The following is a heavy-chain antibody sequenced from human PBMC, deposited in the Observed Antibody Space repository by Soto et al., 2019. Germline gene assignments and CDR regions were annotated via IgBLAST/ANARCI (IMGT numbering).Heavy chain of an antibody. CDR1: GFTFSSYW. D-gene: IGHD3-3*01. V-gene: IGHV3-74*01. CDR3: ARGPRLRFLEWSPRNCFDP. J-gene: IGHJ5*02. Sequence: EVQLVESGGGLVQPGGSLRLSCAASGFTFSSYWMHWVRQAPGKGLVWVSRINSDGSSTSYADSVKGRFTISRDNGKKTLELQMNSLRAEDTAVYYCARGPRLRFLEWSPRNCFDPWGQGNLVTVSS. CDR2: INSDGSST.